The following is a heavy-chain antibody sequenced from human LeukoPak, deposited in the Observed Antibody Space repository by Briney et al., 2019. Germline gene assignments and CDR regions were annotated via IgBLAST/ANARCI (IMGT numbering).Heavy chain of an antibody. D-gene: IGHD3-22*01. CDR3: TLGANYYDRNTYYFADY. Sequence: PGGSLRLSCAASGFTFNSYAMNWIRQPPGKGLEWIGSIYYSGTTYYNPSLKSRATLSLDTSKNQFSLRLSSVTAADTALYFCTLGANYYDRNTYYFADYWGQGTLVTVSS. CDR1: GFTFNSYA. J-gene: IGHJ4*02. V-gene: IGHV4-38-2*01. CDR2: IYYSGTT.